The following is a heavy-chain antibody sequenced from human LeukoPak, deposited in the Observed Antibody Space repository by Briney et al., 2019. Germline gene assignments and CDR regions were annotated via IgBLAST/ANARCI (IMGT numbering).Heavy chain of an antibody. CDR2: IYYSGST. CDR3: EAQDSSGYYLYFDY. D-gene: IGHD3-22*01. CDR1: GGSISSSSYY. V-gene: IGHV4-39*07. Sequence: SETLSLTCTVSGGSISSSSYYWGWIRQPPGKGLEWIGSIYYSGSTYYNPSLKSRVTISVDTSKNQFSLKLSSVTAADTAVYYCEAQDSSGYYLYFDYWGQGTLVTVSS. J-gene: IGHJ4*02.